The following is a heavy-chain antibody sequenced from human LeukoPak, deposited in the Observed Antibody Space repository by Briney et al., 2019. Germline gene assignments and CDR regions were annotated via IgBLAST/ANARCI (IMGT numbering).Heavy chain of an antibody. J-gene: IGHJ4*02. CDR1: GFTFNNFA. CDR2: ISANGGTT. CDR3: AKGSTWGYYLFDY. D-gene: IGHD3-10*01. Sequence: PGGSLRLSCAASGFTFNNFAMTWVRQAPGKGLEWVSSISANGGTTYYADSVKGRFTISRDNSKNTLSLQMNSLRADDTAVYYCAKGSTWGYYLFDYWGQGTLVTVSS. V-gene: IGHV3-23*01.